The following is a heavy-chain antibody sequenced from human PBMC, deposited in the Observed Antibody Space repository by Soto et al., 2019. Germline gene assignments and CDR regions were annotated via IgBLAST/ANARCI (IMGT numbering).Heavy chain of an antibody. CDR2: IYYIGST. V-gene: IGHV4-59*01. D-gene: IGHD2-2*01. J-gene: IGHJ5*02. Sequence: ASETLSLTCTVSGGSISSYYWSWIRQPPGKGLEWIGYIYYIGSTNYNPSLKSRVTISVDTSKNRFSLKLSSVTAADTAVYYCARGLRRQLLNWFDPWGQGTLVTVSS. CDR3: ARGLRRQLLNWFDP. CDR1: GGSISSYY.